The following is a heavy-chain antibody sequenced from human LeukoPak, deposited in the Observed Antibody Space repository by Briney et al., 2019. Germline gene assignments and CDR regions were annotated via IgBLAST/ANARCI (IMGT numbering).Heavy chain of an antibody. Sequence: PGGSLRLSCAASGFTFSSYWMSWVRQAPGRGLEWVANIKEDGSEKYYAESVKGRFTISRDNAKNSLSLQMNSLRGEDTAVYYCARDRIAVAGGDVWGQGTTVTVSS. CDR1: GFTFSSYW. V-gene: IGHV3-7*04. CDR3: ARDRIAVAGGDV. J-gene: IGHJ6*02. CDR2: IKEDGSEK. D-gene: IGHD6-19*01.